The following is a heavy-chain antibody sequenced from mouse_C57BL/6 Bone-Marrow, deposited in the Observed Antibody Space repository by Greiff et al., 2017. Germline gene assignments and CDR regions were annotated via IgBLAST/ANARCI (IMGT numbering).Heavy chain of an antibody. D-gene: IGHD1-1*01. J-gene: IGHJ3*01. CDR3: ARSAGSSYRFAY. CDR2: IYPGGGYT. CDR1: GYTFTNYW. V-gene: IGHV1-63*01. Sequence: VKLMESGAELVRPGTSVKMSCKASGYTFTNYWRGWAKQRPGHGLEWIGDIYPGGGYTNYNEQFKGKATLTADKSSSTAYMQFSSLTSEDSAIYYCARSAGSSYRFAYWGQGTLVTVSA.